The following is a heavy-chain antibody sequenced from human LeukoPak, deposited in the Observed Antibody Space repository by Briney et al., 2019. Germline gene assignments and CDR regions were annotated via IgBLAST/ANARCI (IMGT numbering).Heavy chain of an antibody. V-gene: IGHV3-15*01. J-gene: IGHJ4*02. CDR3: TTEYYDILTAGGFDY. CDR2: IKSKTDGGTT. CDR1: GFTFSNAW. Sequence: GGSLRLSCAASGFTFSNAWMSWVRQAPGKGLESVGRIKSKTDGGTTDYAAPVKGRFTISRDDSKNTLYLQMNSLKTEDTAVYYCTTEYYDILTAGGFDYWGQGTLVTVSS. D-gene: IGHD3-9*01.